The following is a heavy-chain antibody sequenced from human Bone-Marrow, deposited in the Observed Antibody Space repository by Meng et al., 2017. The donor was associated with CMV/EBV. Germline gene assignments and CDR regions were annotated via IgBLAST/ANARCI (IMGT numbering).Heavy chain of an antibody. Sequence: GGSLRLSCAASGFTFSSYAMSWVRQAPGKGLEWVSAISGSGGSTYYADSVKGRFTISRDNSKNTVYLQMNSLRVEDSAVYYCARDPHSNGYGNYWGQGTLVTVSS. CDR1: GFTFSSYA. J-gene: IGHJ4*02. D-gene: IGHD3-22*01. CDR2: ISGSGGST. V-gene: IGHV3-23*01. CDR3: ARDPHSNGYGNY.